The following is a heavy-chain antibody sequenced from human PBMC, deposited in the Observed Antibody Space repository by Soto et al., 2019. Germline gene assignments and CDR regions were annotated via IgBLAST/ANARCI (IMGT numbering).Heavy chain of an antibody. Sequence: QGQLVQSGPEVKKSGASVKVSCKASGYTFSRYGISWVRQAPGQGLEWMGWISGYNGDTKYAQKVQGRVTMTIDTSTYTAYMELRSLTSDDTAIYYCAKNGHPPYYDYGMDVWGQGTTVTVSS. CDR2: ISGYNGDT. J-gene: IGHJ6*02. D-gene: IGHD2-8*01. CDR1: GYTFSRYG. CDR3: AKNGHPPYYDYGMDV. V-gene: IGHV1-18*01.